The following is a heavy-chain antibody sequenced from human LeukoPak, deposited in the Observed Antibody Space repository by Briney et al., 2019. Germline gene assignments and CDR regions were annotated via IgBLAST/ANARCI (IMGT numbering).Heavy chain of an antibody. Sequence: HPGGSLRLSCAASGFTFSRYGMSWVRQAPGKGLEWVSAISGSGGSTYYADSVKGRFTISRDNSKNTLYLQMNSLRAEDTAVYYCAKVTHPERSILVGLARWGQGTLVTVSS. J-gene: IGHJ5*02. CDR3: AKVTHPERSILVGLAR. V-gene: IGHV3-23*01. CDR2: ISGSGGST. CDR1: GFTFSRYG. D-gene: IGHD1-14*01.